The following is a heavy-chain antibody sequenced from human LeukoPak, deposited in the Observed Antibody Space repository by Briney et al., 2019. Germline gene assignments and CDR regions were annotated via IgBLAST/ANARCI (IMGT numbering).Heavy chain of an antibody. CDR1: GGSFSGYY. V-gene: IGHV4-34*06. CDR3: TTDAGGYFDWTLLGY. CDR2: INHSGST. J-gene: IGHJ4*02. D-gene: IGHD3-9*01. Sequence: PSETLSLTCAVYGGSFSGYYWSWIRQPPGKGLEWIGEINHSGSTNYNPSLKSRVTISVDTSKNQFSLKLGSVTAEDTAVYYCTTDAGGYFDWTLLGYWGQGTLVTVSS.